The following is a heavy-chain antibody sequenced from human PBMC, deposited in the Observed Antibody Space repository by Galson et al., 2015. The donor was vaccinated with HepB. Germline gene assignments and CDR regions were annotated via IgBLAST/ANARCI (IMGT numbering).Heavy chain of an antibody. J-gene: IGHJ4*02. CDR2: INSKTDGGTT. CDR1: RFTFRNAW. V-gene: IGHV3-15*01. Sequence: SLRLSCAASRFTFRNAWISWVRQAPGEGLGWVGRINSKTDGGTTDYAAPVKGRFTISRDDSKLTLYLQMNSLKTEDTAVAYCTTDRGIAEYSSSWWGMRACNYWGQGSLVRV. CDR3: TTDRGIAEYSSSWWGMRACNY. D-gene: IGHD6-6*01.